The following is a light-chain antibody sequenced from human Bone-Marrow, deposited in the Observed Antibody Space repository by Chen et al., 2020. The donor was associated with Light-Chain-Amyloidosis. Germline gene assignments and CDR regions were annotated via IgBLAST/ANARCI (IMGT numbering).Light chain of an antibody. J-gene: IGKJ2*01. V-gene: IGKV3-20*01. CDR1: QSVSSSY. CDR3: QQYGNSPPYT. CDR2: GAS. Sequence: EIVLTQSPGTLSLSPGERATLSCRASQSVSSSYLAWHQQKPGQAPRILIYGASTRATGIPDRFSGSGSGTDFTLTISRLEPEDFAVYYCQQYGNSPPYTFGQGTKLEIK.